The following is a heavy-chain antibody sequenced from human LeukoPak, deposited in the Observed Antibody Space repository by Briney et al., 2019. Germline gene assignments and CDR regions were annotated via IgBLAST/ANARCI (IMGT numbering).Heavy chain of an antibody. J-gene: IGHJ3*02. CDR1: GGTFSSYA. D-gene: IGHD3-3*01. Sequence: SVKVSCKASGGTFSSYAISWVRQAPGQGLEWMGGIFPIFGTANYAQKFQGRVTITADESTSTAYMELSSLRSEDTAVYYCAEGSWSGFGPNAFDIWGQGTMVTVSS. V-gene: IGHV1-69*13. CDR3: AEGSWSGFGPNAFDI. CDR2: IFPIFGTA.